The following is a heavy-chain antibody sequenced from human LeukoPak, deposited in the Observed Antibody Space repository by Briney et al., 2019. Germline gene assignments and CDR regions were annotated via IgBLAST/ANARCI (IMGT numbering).Heavy chain of an antibody. J-gene: IGHJ6*02. CDR2: IYSDESLI. Sequence: GESLKISCTASGYSFSKYWIGRVRQTPGKGLGWMGFIYSDESLIRYSPSFEGQVTISADNSINTAYLQWNSLKASDTAMYYCGRYGLSGNGYTSYFYYGMDFWGQGTAVTVSS. CDR1: GYSFSKYW. V-gene: IGHV5-51*01. CDR3: GRYGLSGNGYTSYFYYGMDF. D-gene: IGHD5-12*01.